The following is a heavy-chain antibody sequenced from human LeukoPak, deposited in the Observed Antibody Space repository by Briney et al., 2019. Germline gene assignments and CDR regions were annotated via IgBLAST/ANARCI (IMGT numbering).Heavy chain of an antibody. Sequence: PSQTLSLTCAVSGGSISSGGYSWSWIRQPPGKGLEWIGYIYHSGSTYYNPSLKSRVTISVDRSKNQFSLKLSSVTAADTAVYYCASAVAFYGGLDYWGQGTLVTVSS. CDR1: GGSISSGGYS. CDR2: IYHSGST. CDR3: ASAVAFYGGLDY. J-gene: IGHJ4*02. D-gene: IGHD4-23*01. V-gene: IGHV4-30-2*01.